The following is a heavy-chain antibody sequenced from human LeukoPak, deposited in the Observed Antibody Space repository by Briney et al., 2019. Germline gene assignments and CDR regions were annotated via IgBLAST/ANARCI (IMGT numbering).Heavy chain of an antibody. D-gene: IGHD2-15*01. CDR1: GYTFTSYY. CDR3: ARENIVVVVAATAAFDI. CDR2: INPSGGST. V-gene: IGHV1-46*01. J-gene: IGHJ3*02. Sequence: ASVKVSCKASGYTFTSYYMHWVRQATGQGLEWMGIINPSGGSTSYAQKFQGRVTMTRDMSTSTVYMELSSLRSEDTAVYYCARENIVVVVAATAAFDIWGQGTMVTVSS.